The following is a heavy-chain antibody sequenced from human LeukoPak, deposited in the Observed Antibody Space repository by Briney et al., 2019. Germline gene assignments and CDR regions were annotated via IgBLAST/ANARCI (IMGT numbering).Heavy chain of an antibody. V-gene: IGHV1-69*13. Sequence: ASVKVSCKASGGTFSSYAISWVRQAPGQGLEWMGGIIPIFGTANYAQKFQGRVTITADESTSTAYMELSSLRSEDTAVYYCARGIVAPYYYYYYMDVWGKGTTVTISS. J-gene: IGHJ6*03. CDR1: GGTFSSYA. D-gene: IGHD5-12*01. CDR3: ARGIVAPYYYYYYMDV. CDR2: IIPIFGTA.